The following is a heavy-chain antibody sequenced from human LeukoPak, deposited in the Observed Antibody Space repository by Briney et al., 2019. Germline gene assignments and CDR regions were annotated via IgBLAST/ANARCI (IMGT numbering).Heavy chain of an antibody. J-gene: IGHJ4*02. Sequence: PGGSLRLSCVASGFTFSSYAMHWVRQAPGKGLEWVAVISYDGSNKYYADSVKGRFTISRDNSKNTLYLQMNSLRAEDTAVYYCARSPSGSSCDYWGQGTLVTVSS. V-gene: IGHV3-30-3*01. CDR2: ISYDGSNK. CDR3: ARSPSGSSCDY. CDR1: GFTFSSYA. D-gene: IGHD7-27*01.